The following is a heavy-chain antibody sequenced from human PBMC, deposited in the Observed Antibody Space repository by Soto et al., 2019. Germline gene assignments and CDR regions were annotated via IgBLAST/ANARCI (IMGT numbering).Heavy chain of an antibody. J-gene: IGHJ5*02. Sequence: SETLSLTCTVCGDYIDTDYCWRRIGRAAGKGLEGIRLIYYSGGTFYSPSLKSRLALSGDTSKNQFSLRLSSMTAADTAVYYCARDTAAKYSDSRSYYPLFDPRGQGTLVPV. D-gene: IGHD3-22*01. CDR1: GDYIDTDYC. V-gene: IGHV4-30-4*01. CDR3: ARDTAAKYSDSRSYYPLFDP. CDR2: IYYSGGT.